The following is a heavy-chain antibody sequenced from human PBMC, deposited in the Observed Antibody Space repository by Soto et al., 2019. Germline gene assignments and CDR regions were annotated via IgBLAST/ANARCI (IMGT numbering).Heavy chain of an antibody. CDR3: ARVPSNYYGSGYLHDY. V-gene: IGHV4-59*01. CDR2: IYYSGST. Sequence: PSETLSLTCTVSGGSISSYYWSWIRQPPGKGLEWIGYIYYSGSTNYNPSLKSRVTISVDTSKNQFSLKLSSVTAADTAVYYCARVPSNYYGSGYLHDYWGQGTLVTISS. J-gene: IGHJ4*02. CDR1: GGSISSYY. D-gene: IGHD3-10*01.